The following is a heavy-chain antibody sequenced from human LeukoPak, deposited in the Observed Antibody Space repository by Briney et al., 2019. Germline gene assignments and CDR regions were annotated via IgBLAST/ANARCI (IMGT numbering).Heavy chain of an antibody. J-gene: IGHJ4*02. CDR1: GGSISSYY. V-gene: IGHV4-59*01. CDR2: ICYSGST. CDR3: ARVIAVAGRYFDY. D-gene: IGHD6-19*01. Sequence: PSETLSLTCTVSGGSISSYYWSWIRQPPGKGLEWIGYICYSGSTNYNPSLKSRVTISVDTSKNQFSLKLSSVTAADTAVYYCARVIAVAGRYFDYWGQGTLVTVSS.